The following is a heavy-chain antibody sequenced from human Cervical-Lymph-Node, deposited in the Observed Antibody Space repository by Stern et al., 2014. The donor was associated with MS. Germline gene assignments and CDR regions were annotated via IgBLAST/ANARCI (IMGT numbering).Heavy chain of an antibody. CDR1: GFTFSNYT. D-gene: IGHD2-2*01. V-gene: IGHV3-21*01. CDR2: IRSGSTYL. Sequence: VQLVESGGGLVKPGGSLRLSCATSGFTFSNYTMNWVRQAPGKGLEWVSSIRSGSTYLFYADSVQGRFTIFRDNAKNSLYLQMNSLRAEDTALYYCARAAAIGVNWFDPWGQGTLVTVSS. J-gene: IGHJ5*02. CDR3: ARAAAIGVNWFDP.